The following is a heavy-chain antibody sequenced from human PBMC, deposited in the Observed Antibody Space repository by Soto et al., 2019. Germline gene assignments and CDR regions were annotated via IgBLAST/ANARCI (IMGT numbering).Heavy chain of an antibody. Sequence: RASVKVSCKASGYTFTGYYMHWVRQAPGQGLEWMGWINPNSGGTNYAQKFQGRVTMTRDTSISTAYMELSRLRSDDTAVYYCARGLYYDSSGSPGYWGQGTQVTVSS. V-gene: IGHV1-2*02. CDR3: ARGLYYDSSGSPGY. CDR2: INPNSGGT. CDR1: GYTFTGYY. J-gene: IGHJ4*02. D-gene: IGHD3-22*01.